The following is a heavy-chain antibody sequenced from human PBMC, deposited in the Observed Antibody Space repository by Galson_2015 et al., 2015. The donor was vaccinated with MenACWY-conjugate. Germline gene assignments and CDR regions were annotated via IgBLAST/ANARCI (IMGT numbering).Heavy chain of an antibody. D-gene: IGHD6-13*01. CDR2: TYYRSKWYN. V-gene: IGHV6-1*01. J-gene: IGHJ4*02. CDR3: ASERNSYSSSWYYDY. CDR1: GDSVSSNSAA. Sequence: CAISGDSVSSNSAAWNWIRQSPSRGLEWLGRTYYRSKWYNDYAVSEKSRITINPDTSKNQFSLQLNSVTPEDTAVYYCASERNSYSSSWYYDYWGQGTLVTVSS.